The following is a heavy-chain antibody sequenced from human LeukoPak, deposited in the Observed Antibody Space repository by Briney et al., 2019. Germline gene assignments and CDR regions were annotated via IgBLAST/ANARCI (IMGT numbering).Heavy chain of an antibody. V-gene: IGHV1-69*04. CDR1: GGTFSSYA. CDR2: IIPILGIA. J-gene: IGHJ4*02. CDR3: ARSGGTGIVVVAATPFDY. Sequence: SVKVSCKASGGTFSSYAISWVRQAPGQGLEWMGRIIPILGIANYAQKFQGRVMITADKSTSTAYMELSSLRSEDTAVYYCARSGGTGIVVVAATPFDYWGQGTLVTVSS. D-gene: IGHD2-15*01.